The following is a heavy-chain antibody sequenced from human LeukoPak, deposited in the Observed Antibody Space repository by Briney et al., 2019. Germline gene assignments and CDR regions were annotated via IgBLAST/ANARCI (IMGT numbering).Heavy chain of an antibody. CDR2: INHSGST. D-gene: IGHD5-24*01. J-gene: IGHJ4*02. CDR3: ASMGDGYNYFDY. CDR1: GGSFSGYY. Sequence: SETLSLTCAVYGGSFSGYYWSWIRQPPGKGLEWIGEINHSGSTNYNPSLKSRVTISVDTSKNQFSLKLSSVTAADTAVYYCASMGDGYNYFDYWGQGTLVTVSS. V-gene: IGHV4-34*01.